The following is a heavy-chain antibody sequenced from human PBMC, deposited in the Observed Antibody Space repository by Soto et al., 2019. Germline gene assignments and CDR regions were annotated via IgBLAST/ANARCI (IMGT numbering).Heavy chain of an antibody. CDR1: GGSFSGYY. V-gene: IGHV4-34*01. CDR2: INHSGST. D-gene: IGHD3-22*01. Sequence: SETLSLTCAVYGGSFSGYYLSWIRQHPGKGLEWIGEINHSGSTNYNPSLKSRVTISVDTSKNQFSLKLSSVTAADTAVYYCARGFPMVSSGSTFDYWGQGTLVTVSS. J-gene: IGHJ4*02. CDR3: ARGFPMVSSGSTFDY.